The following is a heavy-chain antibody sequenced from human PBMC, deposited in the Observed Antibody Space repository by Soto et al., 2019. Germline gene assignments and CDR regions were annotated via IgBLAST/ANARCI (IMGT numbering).Heavy chain of an antibody. CDR2: ISYDGSNK. J-gene: IGHJ4*02. CDR3: ARGGVTMVRGVPGY. D-gene: IGHD3-10*01. Sequence: QVQLVESGGGVVQPGRSLRLSCAASGFTFSSYAMHWVRQAPGKGLEWVAVISYDGSNKYYADSVKGRFTISRDNSKNTLYLQMNSLRAEDTAVYYCARGGVTMVRGVPGYWGQGTLVTVSS. V-gene: IGHV3-30-3*01. CDR1: GFTFSSYA.